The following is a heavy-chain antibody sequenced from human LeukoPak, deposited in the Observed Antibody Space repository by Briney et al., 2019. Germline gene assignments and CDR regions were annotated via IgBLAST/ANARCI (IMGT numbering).Heavy chain of an antibody. CDR2: IYHSGST. Sequence: SETLSLTCTVSSYSISSGYYWGWIRQPPGKGLEWIGSIYHSGSTYYNPSLKSRVTMSVDTSKNQFSLRLSSVTAADTAVYYCARDKRGDGYGDFDYWGQGTLVTVSS. CDR3: ARDKRGDGYGDFDY. V-gene: IGHV4-38-2*02. CDR1: SYSISSGYY. D-gene: IGHD5-24*01. J-gene: IGHJ4*02.